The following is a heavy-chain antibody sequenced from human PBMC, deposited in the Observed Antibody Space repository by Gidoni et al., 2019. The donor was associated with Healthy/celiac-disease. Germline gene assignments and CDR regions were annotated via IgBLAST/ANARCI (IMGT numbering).Heavy chain of an antibody. J-gene: IGHJ4*02. CDR2: FSSSRSYI. CDR1: GLTFSSYS. V-gene: IGHV3-21*01. CDR3: ATIQYSSSWYGDY. Sequence: EVHLVESGGGLVKPGGSRRLYCAASGLTFSSYSMNGDRRDPGKGLGWVTSFSSSRSYIYYADSEKGRFTISRDNAKNSLYLQMNSLRAEDTAVYYCATIQYSSSWYGDYWGQGTLVTVSS. D-gene: IGHD6-13*01.